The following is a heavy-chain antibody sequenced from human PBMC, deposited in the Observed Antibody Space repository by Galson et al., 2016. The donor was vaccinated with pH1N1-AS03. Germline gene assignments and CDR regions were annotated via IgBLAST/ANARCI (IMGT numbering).Heavy chain of an antibody. V-gene: IGHV3-30*01. Sequence: SLRLSCAASGVIVSTYAMHWVRQAPGKGLEWLAVISHDGRNKYYADSVKGRITISRDNSKNTLFVQMDSLRVEDTAVYYCARDSASGGTYYYGMDVWGQGTTVTVSS. CDR3: ARDSASGGTYYYGMDV. CDR2: ISHDGRNK. CDR1: GVIVSTYA. J-gene: IGHJ6*02. D-gene: IGHD6-13*01.